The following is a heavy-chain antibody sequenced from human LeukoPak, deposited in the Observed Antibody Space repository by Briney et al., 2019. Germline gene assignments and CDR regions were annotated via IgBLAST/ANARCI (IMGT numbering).Heavy chain of an antibody. CDR1: GFTFRSHW. CDR2: ISTDGTTT. Sequence: GGSLRLSCAASGFTFRSHWIHWVRQVPGKGLVWVSHISTDGTTTNYADSVKGRFTISRDNAKDTVYLQMHSLRVDDTAVYYCARSLGYSSGGWGQGTLVTVSS. J-gene: IGHJ4*02. CDR3: ARSLGYSSGG. V-gene: IGHV3-74*01. D-gene: IGHD2-15*01.